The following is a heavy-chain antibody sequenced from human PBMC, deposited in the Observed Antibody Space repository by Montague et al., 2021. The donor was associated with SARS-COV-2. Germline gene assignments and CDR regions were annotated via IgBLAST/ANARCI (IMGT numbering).Heavy chain of an antibody. Sequence: SETLSLTCTVSGGSINSSVWSWIRQPPGKGLEWIGDIYYRGSTNYNPSLETRVTISVDPSKNQFSLKLSSVTAADTAVYYCAREGRWNWFDTWGQGTLVIVSS. CDR3: AREGRWNWFDT. V-gene: IGHV4-59*01. CDR1: GGSINSSV. D-gene: IGHD5-24*01. J-gene: IGHJ5*02. CDR2: IYYRGST.